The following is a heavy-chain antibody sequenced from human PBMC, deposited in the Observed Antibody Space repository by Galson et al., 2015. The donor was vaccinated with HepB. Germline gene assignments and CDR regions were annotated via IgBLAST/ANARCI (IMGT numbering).Heavy chain of an antibody. CDR1: GYTFTSYD. D-gene: IGHD3-22*01. J-gene: IGHJ6*03. V-gene: IGHV1-8*01. Sequence: SVKVSCKASGYTFTSYDINWVRQATGQGLEWMGWMNPNSGNTGYAQKFQGRVTMTTDTSTSTAYMELRSLRSDDTAVYYCARDKAYDSSGYYYVDYYYYYMDVWGKGTTVTVSS. CDR3: ARDKAYDSSGYYYVDYYYYYMDV. CDR2: MNPNSGNT.